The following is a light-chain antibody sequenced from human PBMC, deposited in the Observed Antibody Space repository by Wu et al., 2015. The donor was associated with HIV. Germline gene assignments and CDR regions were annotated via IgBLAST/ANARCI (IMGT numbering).Light chain of an antibody. CDR1: QSVSSY. CDR3: QQGGNWPLT. J-gene: IGKJ5*01. CDR2: DTS. Sequence: EIVLTQSPATLSLSPGERATLSCRASQSVSSYLAWYQQKPGQAPRLLIYDTSNRATGIPARFSGSASGTDFTLTISSLDPEDFAVYYCQQGGNWPLTFGQGTRLEIK. V-gene: IGKV3-11*01.